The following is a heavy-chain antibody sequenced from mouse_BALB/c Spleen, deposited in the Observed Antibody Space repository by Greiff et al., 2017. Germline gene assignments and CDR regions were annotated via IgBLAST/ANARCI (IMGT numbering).Heavy chain of an antibody. CDR3: ARGWDYDYFDY. Sequence: EVQLQQSGPELVKPGASVKISCKASGYSFTGYFMNWVMQSHGKSLEWIGRINPYNGDTFYNQKFKGKATLTVDKSSSTAYMQLSSLTSDDSAVYFCARGWDYDYFDYWGQGTTLTVSS. D-gene: IGHD2-4*01. CDR2: INPYNGDT. V-gene: IGHV1-20*01. CDR1: GYSFTGYF. J-gene: IGHJ2*01.